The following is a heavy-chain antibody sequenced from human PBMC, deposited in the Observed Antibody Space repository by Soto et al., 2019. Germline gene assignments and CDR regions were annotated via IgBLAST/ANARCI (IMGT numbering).Heavy chain of an antibody. CDR3: ARIYCSTTSCYIDY. D-gene: IGHD2-2*02. V-gene: IGHV3-7*01. CDR2: INQGGSAK. CDR1: TFTFSNHW. Sequence: GGSLRLSCAASTFTFSNHWMSWVRQAPGRGLEWVANINQGGSAKYYLDSVKGRFTISRDNAKNSLDLQMNSLRAEDTAVYYCARIYCSTTSCYIDYWGQGTLVTVSS. J-gene: IGHJ4*02.